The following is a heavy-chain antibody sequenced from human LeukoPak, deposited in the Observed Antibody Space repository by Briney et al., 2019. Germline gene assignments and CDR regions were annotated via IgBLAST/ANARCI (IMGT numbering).Heavy chain of an antibody. CDR3: ARDSGDAFDI. V-gene: IGHV3-23*01. CDR2: ISSTGGTT. CDR1: GFSFSSCG. J-gene: IGHJ3*02. Sequence: GGSLRHSCAASGFSFSSCGMSWVRQAPGKGLEWVSAISSTGGTTYYADSVKGRFTISRDNSKNTLYLQMNSLRAEDTAVYYCARDSGDAFDIWGQGTMVTVSS. D-gene: IGHD1-26*01.